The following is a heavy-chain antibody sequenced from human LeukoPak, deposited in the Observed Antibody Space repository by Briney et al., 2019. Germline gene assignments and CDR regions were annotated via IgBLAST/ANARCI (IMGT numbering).Heavy chain of an antibody. CDR2: INVGGGNT. CDR3: AREIYGGNSFDF. J-gene: IGHJ4*02. D-gene: IGHD4-23*01. Sequence: ASVTVSCTASGYTFTSYAVHWVRQAPGQRLECVGWINVGGGNTGCSQKFQGRVTITRDTTANTAYMELSSLRSEDTAIYYCAREIYGGNSFDFWGQGTLVTVSS. V-gene: IGHV1-3*01. CDR1: GYTFTSYA.